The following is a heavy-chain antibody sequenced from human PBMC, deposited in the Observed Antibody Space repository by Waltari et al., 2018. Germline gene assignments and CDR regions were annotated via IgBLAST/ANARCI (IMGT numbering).Heavy chain of an antibody. J-gene: IGHJ4*02. Sequence: QVQLQESGPGLVKPSETLSLTCAVSGYSISSGYYWGWIRQPPGKGLEWIGSIYHSGSTYYNPSLKSRFTISVDTSKNQFSLKLSSVTAADTAVYYCARHAYDYNIDYWGQGTLVTVSS. CDR2: IYHSGST. D-gene: IGHD4-4*01. CDR3: ARHAYDYNIDY. V-gene: IGHV4-38-2*01. CDR1: GYSISSGYY.